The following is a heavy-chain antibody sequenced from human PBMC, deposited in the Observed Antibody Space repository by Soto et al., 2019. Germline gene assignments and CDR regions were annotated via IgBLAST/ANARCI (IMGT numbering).Heavy chain of an antibody. Sequence: QVQLVESGGGVVQPGKSLRLSCAASGLFVSSYDMHWVRQAPGKGLEWVGIISYDGSNKKYADSMKGRFTISRDNSKNTVYLQMDSLRTEDTAVYYCVTWATVTTPLDYWGQGTRVTVSS. CDR1: GLFVSSYD. CDR2: ISYDGSNK. V-gene: IGHV3-30*03. J-gene: IGHJ4*02. CDR3: VTWATVTTPLDY. D-gene: IGHD4-17*01.